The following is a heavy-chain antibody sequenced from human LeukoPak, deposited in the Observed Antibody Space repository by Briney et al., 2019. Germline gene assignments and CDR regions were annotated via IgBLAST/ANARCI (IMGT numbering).Heavy chain of an antibody. Sequence: SETLSLTCTVSGGSISSYYWGWIRQPPGKGLEWIGSIYYSGGTYYNPSLKSRVIISVDTSKNQFSLKLSSVTAADTAVYYCARASRKVWEFDYWGQGTVVTVSS. CDR3: ARASRKVWEFDY. V-gene: IGHV4-39*07. D-gene: IGHD1-26*01. J-gene: IGHJ4*02. CDR2: IYYSGGT. CDR1: GGSISSYY.